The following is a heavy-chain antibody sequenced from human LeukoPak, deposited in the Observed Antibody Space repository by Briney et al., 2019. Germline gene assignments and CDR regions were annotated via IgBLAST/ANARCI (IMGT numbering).Heavy chain of an antibody. CDR2: ISGSGGST. D-gene: IGHD2-2*01. Sequence: PGGSLRLSYAASGFTFSSYAMSWVRQAPGKGLEWVSAISGSGGSTYYADSVKGRFTISRDKSKNTLYLQMNSLRAEDTAVYYCAKDLGSTSAFDYWGQGTLVTVSS. CDR1: GFTFSSYA. V-gene: IGHV3-23*01. CDR3: AKDLGSTSAFDY. J-gene: IGHJ4*02.